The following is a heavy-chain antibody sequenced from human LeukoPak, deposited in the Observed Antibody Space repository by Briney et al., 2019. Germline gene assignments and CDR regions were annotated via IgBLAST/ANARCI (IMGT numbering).Heavy chain of an antibody. CDR3: ARGRYFDWLIPSTFDY. CDR1: GGTFSSYA. Sequence: SVKVSCKASGGTFSSYAISWVRQAPGQGLEWMGGIIPIFGTANYAQKLQGRVTMTTDTSTSTAYMELRSLRSDDTAVYYCARGRYFDWLIPSTFDYWGQGTLVTVSS. V-gene: IGHV1-69*05. J-gene: IGHJ4*02. CDR2: IIPIFGTA. D-gene: IGHD3-9*01.